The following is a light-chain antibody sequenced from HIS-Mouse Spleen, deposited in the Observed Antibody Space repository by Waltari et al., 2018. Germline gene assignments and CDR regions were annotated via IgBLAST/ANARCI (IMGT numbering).Light chain of an antibody. J-gene: IGLJ1*01. CDR1: SSDVGGYNY. CDR3: CSYAGSYTGV. V-gene: IGLV2-11*01. Sequence: QSALTQPRSVSGSPGQSVTISCTGTSSDVGGYNYVSWYQQHPGKAPKLMIYDVSKRPPGAPDRFSCSKSGNTPSLTISGLQAEDEADYYCCSYAGSYTGVFGTGTKVTVL. CDR2: DVS.